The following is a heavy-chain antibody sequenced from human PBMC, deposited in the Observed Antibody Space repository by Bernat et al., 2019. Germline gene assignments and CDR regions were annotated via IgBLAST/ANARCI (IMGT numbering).Heavy chain of an antibody. V-gene: IGHV3-33*01. CDR3: AREPSGGDSSDAFDI. D-gene: IGHD2-21*02. Sequence: QVQLVESGGGVAQPGRSLRLSCAASGFTFSSYGMHWVRQAPGKGLEWVAVIWYDGSNKYYADSVKGRFTISRDNSKNTLYLQMNSLRAEDTAVYYCAREPSGGDSSDAFDIWGQGTMVTVSS. J-gene: IGHJ3*02. CDR1: GFTFSSYG. CDR2: IWYDGSNK.